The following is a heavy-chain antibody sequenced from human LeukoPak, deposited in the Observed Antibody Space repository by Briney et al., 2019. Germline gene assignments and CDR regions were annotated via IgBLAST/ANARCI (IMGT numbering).Heavy chain of an antibody. J-gene: IGHJ4*02. CDR3: ARRAVTGIPYYFDY. D-gene: IGHD2-21*02. CDR2: IHYSGST. Sequence: SETLSLTCTVSGGFISSYYWSWIRQPPGKGLEWIGYIHYSGSTNYNPSLKSRVTMSVDTSKNQFSLKLNSVTAADTAVYHCARRAVTGIPYYFDYWGQGTLVTVSS. V-gene: IGHV4-59*08. CDR1: GGFISSYY.